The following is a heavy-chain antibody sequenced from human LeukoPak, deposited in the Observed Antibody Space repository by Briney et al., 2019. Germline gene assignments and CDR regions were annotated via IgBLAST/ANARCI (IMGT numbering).Heavy chain of an antibody. CDR1: GGTFSSYA. CDR2: IIPIFGTA. CDR3: ARDIWSIAAAGRGGFAP. Sequence: ASVKVSCKASGGTFSSYAISWVRQAPGQGLEWMGGIIPIFGTANYAQKFQGRATITADESTSTAYMELSSLRSEDTAVYYCARDIWSIAAAGRGGFAPGGKGTLVTVSP. D-gene: IGHD6-13*01. V-gene: IGHV1-69*13. J-gene: IGHJ5*02.